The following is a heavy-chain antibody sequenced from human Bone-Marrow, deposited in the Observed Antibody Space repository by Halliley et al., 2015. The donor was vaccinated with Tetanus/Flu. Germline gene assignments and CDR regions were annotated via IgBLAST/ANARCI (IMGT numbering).Heavy chain of an antibody. CDR2: AYDGSNK. Sequence: AYDGSNKYYADSVKGRFTTSRDNSKDTLYLQMNILRLEDTAVYYCARASYDILTGYYGWLDVWGQGTTVTVSS. CDR3: ARASYDILTGYYGWLDV. D-gene: IGHD3-9*01. V-gene: IGHV3-30*01. J-gene: IGHJ6*02.